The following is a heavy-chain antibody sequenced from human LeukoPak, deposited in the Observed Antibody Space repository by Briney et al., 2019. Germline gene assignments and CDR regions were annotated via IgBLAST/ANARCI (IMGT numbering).Heavy chain of an antibody. V-gene: IGHV1-69*06. CDR2: IIPMYGTP. J-gene: IGHJ4*01. D-gene: IGHD3-22*01. CDR1: GGTFSSYA. Sequence: SVKVSCKASGGTFSSYAISWVRQAPGQGLERMGGIIPMYGTPNYAQKFQGRVTITADKSTSTAYMELSSLRYEDTAVYYCARAHDSSGFQAYWGHGTLVTVSS. CDR3: ARAHDSSGFQAY.